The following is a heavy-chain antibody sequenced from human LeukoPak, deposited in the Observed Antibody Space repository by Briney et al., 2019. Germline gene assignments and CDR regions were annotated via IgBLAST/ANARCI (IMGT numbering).Heavy chain of an antibody. D-gene: IGHD3-22*01. Sequence: ASVKVSCKASGYTFTGYYMHWVRQAPGQGLEWMGWINPNSGGTNYAQKFQGRVTMTRDTSISTAYMKLSRLRSDDTAVYYCARDRSPWDSSGYYPSFFDYWGQGTLVTVSS. CDR1: GYTFTGYY. V-gene: IGHV1-2*02. J-gene: IGHJ4*02. CDR2: INPNSGGT. CDR3: ARDRSPWDSSGYYPSFFDY.